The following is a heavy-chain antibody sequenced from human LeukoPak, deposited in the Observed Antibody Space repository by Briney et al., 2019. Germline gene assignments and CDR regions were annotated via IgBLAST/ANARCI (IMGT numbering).Heavy chain of an antibody. CDR2: IYDGGTT. V-gene: IGHV3-66*01. J-gene: IGHJ4*02. CDR1: GFTVSSSF. D-gene: IGHD7-27*01. Sequence: GGSLRLSCAVSGFTVSSSFFSWGCQAPGKGLEWVSSIYDGGTTHHADSVKGRSTISRDNSKNTLYLQTNGLTVEDTAVYYCAGSTALGRGFAYGGQGNLVTVSS. CDR3: AGSTALGRGFAY.